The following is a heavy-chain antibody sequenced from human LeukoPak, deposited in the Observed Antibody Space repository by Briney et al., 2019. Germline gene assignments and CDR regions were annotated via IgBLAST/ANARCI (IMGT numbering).Heavy chain of an antibody. CDR3: ARGGLPYYYYFMDV. CDR1: GYTFTSYD. J-gene: IGHJ6*03. V-gene: IGHV1-8*01. Sequence: ASVKLSCKASGYTFTSYDINCVRQATGQGIEWMGWMNPNNGNTGYAQNFQGRVTMTRNTSISTAYMELSSLRSEDTAVYYCARGGLPYYYYFMDVWGKGTTVTVSS. CDR2: MNPNNGNT.